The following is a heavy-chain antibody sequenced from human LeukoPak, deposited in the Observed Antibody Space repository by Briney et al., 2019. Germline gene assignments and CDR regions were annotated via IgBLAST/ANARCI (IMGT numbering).Heavy chain of an antibody. Sequence: GGSLRLSCAASGFTFSSYSMNWVRQAPGKGLEWVSFISSTSSYINYADSVKGRFTISRDNAKNSLYLQMNSLRAEDTAVYYCARSSYSSSSSVWGQGTMVTVSS. CDR3: ARSSYSSSSSV. D-gene: IGHD6-6*01. J-gene: IGHJ3*01. CDR1: GFTFSSYS. CDR2: ISSTSSYI. V-gene: IGHV3-21*01.